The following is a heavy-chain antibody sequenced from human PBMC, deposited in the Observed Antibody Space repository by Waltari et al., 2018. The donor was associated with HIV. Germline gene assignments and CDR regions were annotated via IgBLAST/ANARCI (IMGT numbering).Heavy chain of an antibody. V-gene: IGHV3-7*04. J-gene: IGHJ4*02. CDR1: GFTLSSFW. Sequence: EVQLVESGGGLVQPGGSLRLSCAASGFTLSSFWMSWVCQAPGKGLEWVANIKQDGSEKYYVDSVKGRFTISRDNAKNSLYLQMNSLRAEDTAVYYCARVRVGATPLDYWGQGTLVTVSS. CDR3: ARVRVGATPLDY. D-gene: IGHD1-26*01. CDR2: IKQDGSEK.